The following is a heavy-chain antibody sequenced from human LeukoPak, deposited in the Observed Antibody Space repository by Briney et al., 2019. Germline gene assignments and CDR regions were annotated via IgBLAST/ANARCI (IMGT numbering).Heavy chain of an antibody. J-gene: IGHJ4*02. CDR1: GFTFSSYS. D-gene: IGHD6-13*01. V-gene: IGHV3-21*04. Sequence: GGSLRLSCAASGFTFSSYSMNWVRQAPGKGLEWVSYISSSSSYIYYADSVKGRFTISRDNAKNSLYLQMNSLRAEDTALYYCAKENGIAAAGELDYWGQGTLVTVSS. CDR3: AKENGIAAAGELDY. CDR2: ISSSSSYI.